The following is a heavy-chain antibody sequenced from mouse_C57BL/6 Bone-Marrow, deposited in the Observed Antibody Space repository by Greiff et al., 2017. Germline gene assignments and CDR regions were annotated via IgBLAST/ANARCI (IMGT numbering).Heavy chain of an antibody. CDR2: IRSKSNNYAT. CDR1: GFSFNTYA. J-gene: IGHJ4*01. Sequence: DVKLVESGGGLVQPKGSLKLSCAASGFSFNTYAMNWVRQAPGKGLEWVARIRSKSNNYATYYADSVKDRFTISRDDSESMLYLQMNNLKTEDTAMYYCVRYYYGSAYAMDYWGQGTSVTVSS. CDR3: VRYYYGSAYAMDY. D-gene: IGHD1-1*01. V-gene: IGHV10-1*01.